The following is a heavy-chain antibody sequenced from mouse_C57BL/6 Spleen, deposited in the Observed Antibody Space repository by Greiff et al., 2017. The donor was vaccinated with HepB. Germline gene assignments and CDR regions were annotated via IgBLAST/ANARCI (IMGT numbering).Heavy chain of an antibody. J-gene: IGHJ1*03. V-gene: IGHV5-4*01. CDR1: GFTFSSYA. CDR3: ARDRYFDV. CDR2: ISDGGSYT. Sequence: EVKLMASGGGLVKPGGSLKLSCAASGFTFSSYAMSWVRQTPEKRLEWVATISDGGSYTYYPDNVKGRFTISRDNAKNNLYLQMSHLKSEDTAMYYCARDRYFDVWGTGTTVTVSS.